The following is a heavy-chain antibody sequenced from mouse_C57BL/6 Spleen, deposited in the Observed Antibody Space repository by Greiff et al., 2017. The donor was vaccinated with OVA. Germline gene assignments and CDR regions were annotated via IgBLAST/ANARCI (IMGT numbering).Heavy chain of an antibody. D-gene: IGHD2-5*01. CDR2: ISSGSSTI. CDR3: ARPAYYSNYEGAMDY. Sequence: VQLKESGGGLVKPGGSLKLSCAASGFTFSDYGMHWVRQAPEKGLEWVAYISSGSSTIYYADTVKGRFTISRDNAKNTLFLQMTSLRSEDTAMYYCARPAYYSNYEGAMDYWGQGTSVTVSS. J-gene: IGHJ4*01. CDR1: GFTFSDYG. V-gene: IGHV5-17*01.